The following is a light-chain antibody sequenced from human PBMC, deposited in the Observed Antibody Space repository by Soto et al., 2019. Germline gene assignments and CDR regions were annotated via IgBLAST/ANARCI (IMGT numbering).Light chain of an antibody. CDR2: EVS. J-gene: IGLJ2*01. CDR1: SSDVGRYNY. V-gene: IGLV2-8*01. Sequence: QSALTQPPSASGSPGQSVTISCTGTSSDVGRYNYVSWYQQHPGKAPKLMIYEVSKRPSGVPDRFSGSKSGYTASLTVSGLQAEDEADYYCSSYAGINNLGVFGGGTQLTVL. CDR3: SSYAGINNLGV.